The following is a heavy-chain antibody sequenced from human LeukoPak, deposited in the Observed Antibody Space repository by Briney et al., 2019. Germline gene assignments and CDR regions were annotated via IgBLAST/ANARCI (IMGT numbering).Heavy chain of an antibody. J-gene: IGHJ4*02. CDR3: IRVPY. CDR2: ISSDGSNT. V-gene: IGHV3-74*01. CDR1: XFTXXKYY. Sequence: SXFTXXKYYMXWVRQAPGKGLVWVSRISSDGSNTNHADSVKGRFTISRDNAKNTLYLQMNSLRAEDTAVYYCIRVPYWGQGALVTVSS.